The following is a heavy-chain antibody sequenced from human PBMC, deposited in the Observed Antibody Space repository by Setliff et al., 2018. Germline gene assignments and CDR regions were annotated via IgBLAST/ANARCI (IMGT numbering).Heavy chain of an antibody. V-gene: IGHV1-69*05. Sequence: GASVKVSCKASGGTFSNIGISWVRQAPGQGLEWMGGIIPLFGTTNYAQEFQGRVTITTDESTNTAYMELSSLRSEDTAMYSCAREKVVVVSATSYHYYMDVWGKGTTVTVSS. CDR1: GGTFSNIG. J-gene: IGHJ6*03. CDR3: AREKVVVVSATSYHYYMDV. D-gene: IGHD2-15*01. CDR2: IIPLFGTT.